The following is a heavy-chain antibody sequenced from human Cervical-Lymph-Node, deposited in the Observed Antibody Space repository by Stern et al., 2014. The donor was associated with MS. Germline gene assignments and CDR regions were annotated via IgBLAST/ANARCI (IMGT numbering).Heavy chain of an antibody. D-gene: IGHD3-22*01. J-gene: IGHJ4*02. CDR1: CGSVSSGSYY. Sequence: QLQLQESGPGLVKPSETLSLTCTVSCGSVSSGSYYWSWIRQPPGKGLEWIGYIEYSGSPNYNPSLKSRVTISVDTSKNQFSLKLSSVTAADTAVYYCARDRFDSSHPLDYWGQGTLVTVSS. CDR3: ARDRFDSSHPLDY. V-gene: IGHV4-61*01. CDR2: IEYSGSP.